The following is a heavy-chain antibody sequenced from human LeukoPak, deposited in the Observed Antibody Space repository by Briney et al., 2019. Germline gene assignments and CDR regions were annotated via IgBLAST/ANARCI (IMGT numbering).Heavy chain of an antibody. CDR1: GFTSSSYA. CDR3: AKDPGYCSSTSCFFDY. Sequence: GGSLRLSCVGSGFTSSSYAMSWVRQAPGKGLEWVSAISHSSSGTYYVDSVRGRFTISRDNSKNTMYMQMNSLRAEDTAVYYCAKDPGYCSSTSCFFDYWGQGTLVTVSS. V-gene: IGHV3-23*01. CDR2: ISHSSSGT. J-gene: IGHJ4*02. D-gene: IGHD2-2*01.